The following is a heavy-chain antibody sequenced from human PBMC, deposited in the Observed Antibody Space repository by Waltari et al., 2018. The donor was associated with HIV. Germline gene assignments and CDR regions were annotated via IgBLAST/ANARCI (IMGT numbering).Heavy chain of an antibody. CDR2: IYHSGST. CDR3: ARDPFYYYGSGSYYEPFDY. Sequence: QVQLQESGPGLVKPSETLSLTCTVSGYSISSGYYWGWIRQPPGKGLEWIGSIYHSGSTYYNPSLKSRVTISVDTSKNQFSLKLSSVTAADTAVYYCARDPFYYYGSGSYYEPFDYWGQGTLVTVSS. J-gene: IGHJ4*02. V-gene: IGHV4-38-2*02. CDR1: GYSISSGYY. D-gene: IGHD3-10*01.